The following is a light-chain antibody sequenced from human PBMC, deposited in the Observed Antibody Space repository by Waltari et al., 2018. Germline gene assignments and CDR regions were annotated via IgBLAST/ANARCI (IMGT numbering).Light chain of an antibody. J-gene: IGKJ1*01. V-gene: IGKV1-NL1*01. CDR1: QGISNS. CDR3: QHLRA. Sequence: DIQMTQSPSSLSASVGDRVTITCRASQGISNSLAWYQQKPGKAPKLLLYAASRLESGVPSRFSGSGSGTDYTLTISSLQPEDFATYYCQHLRAFGQGTKVEIK. CDR2: AAS.